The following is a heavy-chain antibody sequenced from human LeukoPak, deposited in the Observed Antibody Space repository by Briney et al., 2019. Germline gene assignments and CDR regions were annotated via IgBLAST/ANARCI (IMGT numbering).Heavy chain of an antibody. Sequence: SETLSLTCVVSSYSISSAYSWGWIRQPPGKGLEWIGYIYHSGSTYYNPSLKSRVTISVDRSKNQFSLKLTSVTAADTAVYYCARGEVTTSLSFDYWGQGTLVTVSS. CDR1: SYSISSAYS. D-gene: IGHD4-17*01. CDR3: ARGEVTTSLSFDY. J-gene: IGHJ4*02. V-gene: IGHV4-30-2*01. CDR2: IYHSGST.